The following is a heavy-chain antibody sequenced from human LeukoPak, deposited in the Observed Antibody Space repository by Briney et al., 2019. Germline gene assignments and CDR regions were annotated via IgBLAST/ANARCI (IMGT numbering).Heavy chain of an antibody. J-gene: IGHJ3*02. CDR3: AKARSYCGGDCSLYAFDI. D-gene: IGHD2-21*01. CDR2: IRYDGGNK. V-gene: IGHV3-30*02. Sequence: GGSLRLSCAASGFIFSSHGMHWVRQAPGKELEWVAFIRYDGGNKYYADSVKSRFTISRDNSKNTLYLQMSSLRAEDTAVYYCAKARSYCGGDCSLYAFDIWGQGTMVTVSS. CDR1: GFIFSSHG.